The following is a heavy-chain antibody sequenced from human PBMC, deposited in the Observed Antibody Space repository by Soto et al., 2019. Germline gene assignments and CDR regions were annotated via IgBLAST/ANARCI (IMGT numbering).Heavy chain of an antibody. J-gene: IGHJ6*02. Sequence: ASVKGSCKASGFTFRAYYRCWVRQATGQGLEWIGWINPNSGGTNNAQKFQGRVTMTRDTSTSTVYMELSALIPDDTAVYYCARSLLDEYSSSWRSAYYGMDVWGQGTTVTVSS. V-gene: IGHV1-2*02. CDR3: ARSLLDEYSSSWRSAYYGMDV. D-gene: IGHD6-13*01. CDR2: INPNSGGT. CDR1: GFTFRAYY.